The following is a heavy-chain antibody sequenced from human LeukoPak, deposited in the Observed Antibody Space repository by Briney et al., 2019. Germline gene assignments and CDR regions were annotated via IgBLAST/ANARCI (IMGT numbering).Heavy chain of an antibody. D-gene: IGHD3-22*01. CDR1: GGTFSSYA. V-gene: IGHV1-69*05. Sequence: SVKVSCKASGGTFSSYAISWVRQAPGQGLEWMGRVIPIFGTANYAQKFQGRVTITTDESTSTAYMELSSLRSEDTAVYYCARDTYYYDSSGYPEGLFDYWGQGTLVTVSS. J-gene: IGHJ4*02. CDR2: VIPIFGTA. CDR3: ARDTYYYDSSGYPEGLFDY.